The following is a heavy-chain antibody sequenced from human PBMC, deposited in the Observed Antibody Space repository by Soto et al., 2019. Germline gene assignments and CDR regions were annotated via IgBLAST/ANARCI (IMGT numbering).Heavy chain of an antibody. CDR3: ARYFPIPSFDY. CDR2: INQGGSEK. V-gene: IGHV3-7*01. CDR1: GFTFSNYW. J-gene: IGHJ4*02. D-gene: IGHD3-10*01. Sequence: GGSLRLSCAASGFTFSNYWMSWVRQAPGKGLEWVANINQGGSEKYYVDSVKGRFAISRDNAKNSLYLEVNSLRAEDTAVYYCARYFPIPSFDYWGQGTLVTILL.